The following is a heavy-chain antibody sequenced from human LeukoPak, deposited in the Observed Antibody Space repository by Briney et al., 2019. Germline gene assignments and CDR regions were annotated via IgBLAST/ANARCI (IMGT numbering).Heavy chain of an antibody. J-gene: IGHJ4*02. CDR3: AREIAVANYFDY. V-gene: IGHV4-59*12. Sequence: SETLSLTCTVSGGSISSYYWSWIRQSPGKGLEWIGYIYYSGSTNYNPSLKSRVTISVDTAKNQFSLNLSSVTAADTAVYYCAREIAVANYFDYWGQGTLVTVSS. D-gene: IGHD6-19*01. CDR2: IYYSGST. CDR1: GGSISSYY.